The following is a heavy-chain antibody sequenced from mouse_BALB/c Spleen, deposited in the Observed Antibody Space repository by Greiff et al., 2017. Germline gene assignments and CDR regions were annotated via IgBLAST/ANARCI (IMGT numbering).Heavy chain of an antibody. CDR1: GYSITSDYA. CDR3: ARGGLRLPYWYFDV. V-gene: IGHV3-2*02. J-gene: IGHJ1*01. Sequence: ESGPGLVKPSQSLSLTCTVTGYSITSDYAWNWIRQFPGNKLEWMGYISYSGSTSYNPSLKSRISITRDTSKNQFFLQLNSVTTEDTATYYCARGGLRLPYWYFDVWGAGTTVTVSS. CDR2: ISYSGST. D-gene: IGHD1-2*01.